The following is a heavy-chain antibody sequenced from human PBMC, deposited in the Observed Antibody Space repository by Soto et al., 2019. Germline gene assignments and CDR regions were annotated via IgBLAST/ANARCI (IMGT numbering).Heavy chain of an antibody. Sequence: QVQLQESGPGLVKPSGTLSLTCAVSGGSISSSNLWSWVRQTPGKGLEWIGEIYHSGSTNYNPSLKSLVTITVDKSKNQFSLKLRSVTAADTAVYYCARRGCSGGSCYPDYRGQGTLVTVSS. CDR1: GGSISSSNL. J-gene: IGHJ4*02. V-gene: IGHV4-4*02. CDR2: IYHSGST. D-gene: IGHD2-15*01. CDR3: ARRGCSGGSCYPDY.